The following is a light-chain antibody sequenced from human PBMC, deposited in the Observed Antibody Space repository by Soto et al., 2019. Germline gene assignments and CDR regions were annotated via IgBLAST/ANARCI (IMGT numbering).Light chain of an antibody. V-gene: IGKV1-9*01. CDR2: AAS. CDR3: QQLNNYPLT. Sequence: DIQLTQSPSFLSASVGDRVTITCRASQGISSYLAWYQQKPGKAPKLLIYAASTLQSGVPSRFSGSGSGTEFTLTISSLQPEDFATYYWQQLNNYPLTFGGGTMMEIK. CDR1: QGISSY. J-gene: IGKJ4*01.